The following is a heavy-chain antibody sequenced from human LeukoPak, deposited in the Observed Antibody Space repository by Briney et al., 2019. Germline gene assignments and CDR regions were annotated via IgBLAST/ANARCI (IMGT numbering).Heavy chain of an antibody. Sequence: SETLSLTCTVSGGSISSYYWSWIRQPPGKGLEWIGYIYYSGSTNYNPSLKSRVTISVDTSKNQFSLKLISVTAADTAVYYCARRATGPLLWAGSYFDYWGQGALVTVSS. CDR3: ARRATGPLLWAGSYFDY. D-gene: IGHD3-10*01. J-gene: IGHJ4*02. CDR1: GGSISSYY. CDR2: IYYSGST. V-gene: IGHV4-59*08.